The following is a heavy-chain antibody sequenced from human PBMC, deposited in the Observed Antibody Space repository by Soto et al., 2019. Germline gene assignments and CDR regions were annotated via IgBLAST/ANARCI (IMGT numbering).Heavy chain of an antibody. CDR1: GGTFSSYA. V-gene: IGHV1-69*13. D-gene: IGHD2-21*02. J-gene: IGHJ4*02. CDR2: IIPIFGTA. CDR3: ARLVVVTAKGDNFDY. Sequence: SVKVSCKASGGTFSSYAISWVRQAPGQGLEWMGGIIPIFGTANYAQKFQGRVTITADESTSTAHMELSSLRSEDTAVYYCARLVVVTAKGDNFDYWGQGTLVTVSS.